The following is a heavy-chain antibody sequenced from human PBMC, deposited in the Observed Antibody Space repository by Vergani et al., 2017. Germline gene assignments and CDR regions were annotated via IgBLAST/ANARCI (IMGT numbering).Heavy chain of an antibody. Sequence: QVQLVQSGAEVKKPGASVKVSCKTFGYNLTGNYIHWVRQAPGQGLEWIGWVNPNSGSTDHVQKFQGRITMTTDTSISTVYMELNNLRPDDTATFYCAFISLTFDSWGQGTLVTVSS. V-gene: IGHV1-2*02. CDR3: AFISLTFDS. D-gene: IGHD4/OR15-4a*01. J-gene: IGHJ4*02. CDR1: GYNLTGNY. CDR2: VNPNSGST.